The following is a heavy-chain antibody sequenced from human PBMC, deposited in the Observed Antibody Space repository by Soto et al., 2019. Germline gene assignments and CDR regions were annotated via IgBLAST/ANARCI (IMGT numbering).Heavy chain of an antibody. Sequence: PGGSLRLSCAASGFTFSDAWLNWVRQAPGRGLEWVGRIKAKTEGGTTDYAAPVKGRFTISRDDSKNTLYLQMNSLKTEDTAVYYCTTDDYGDYVHSFDYWGQGTLVTVSS. V-gene: IGHV3-15*07. J-gene: IGHJ4*02. CDR3: TTDDYGDYVHSFDY. D-gene: IGHD4-17*01. CDR1: GFTFSDAW. CDR2: IKAKTEGGTT.